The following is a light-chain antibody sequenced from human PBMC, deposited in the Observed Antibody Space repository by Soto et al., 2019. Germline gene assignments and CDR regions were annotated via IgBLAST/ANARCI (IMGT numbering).Light chain of an antibody. CDR2: AAS. CDR3: QQYYTFPWT. Sequence: AIRMTQSPSSLSASTGDRVTITCRASQAIDNYLAWYQQKPGKAPKLLISAASTLESVVPSRFSGSGSGTDFTLTISCLQSEDFATYYCQQYYTFPWTFGQGTKVEIK. J-gene: IGKJ1*01. V-gene: IGKV1-8*01. CDR1: QAIDNY.